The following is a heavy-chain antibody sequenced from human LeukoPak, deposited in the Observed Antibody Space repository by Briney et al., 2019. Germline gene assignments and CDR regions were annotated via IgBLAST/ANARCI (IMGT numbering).Heavy chain of an antibody. CDR1: GGSISSSSYS. V-gene: IGHV4-39*07. D-gene: IGHD6-13*01. CDR2: IYYSGST. J-gene: IGHJ4*02. CDR3: ARDAIAAVLSY. Sequence: SETLSLTCAVSGGSISSSSYSWGWIRQPPGKGLEWIGSIYYSGSTYYNPSLKSRVTISVDTSKNQFSLKLSSVTAADTAVYYCARDAIAAVLSYWGQGTLVTVSS.